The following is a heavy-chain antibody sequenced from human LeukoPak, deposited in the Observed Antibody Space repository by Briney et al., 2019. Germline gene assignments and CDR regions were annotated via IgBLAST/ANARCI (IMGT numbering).Heavy chain of an antibody. J-gene: IGHJ6*02. D-gene: IGHD7-27*01. CDR3: ARITGELYYYYGMDV. CDR1: GYTFTAYY. V-gene: IGHV1-2*02. Sequence: ASVKVSCKASGYTFTAYYMHWVRQAPGQGLEWMGWINPNSGGTNSSQKSQDRVTLTRDTSISTAYMELSRLRSDDTAVYYCARITGELYYYYGMDVWGQGTTVTVSS. CDR2: INPNSGGT.